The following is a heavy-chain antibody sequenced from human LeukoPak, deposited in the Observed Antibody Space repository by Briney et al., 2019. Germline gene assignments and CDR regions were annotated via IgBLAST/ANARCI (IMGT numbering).Heavy chain of an antibody. CDR1: GFTFTSYT. CDR2: ISSSSTYI. Sequence: GGSLRLSCAASGFTFTSYTMDWVRQAPGKGLEWVSSISSSSTYIYYGDSVKGRFTISRDNAKNSLYLQMNSLRAEDTAVYYCARDWAGYYYLPLGDWGQGTLVTVSS. D-gene: IGHD3-22*01. J-gene: IGHJ4*02. V-gene: IGHV3-21*01. CDR3: ARDWAGYYYLPLGD.